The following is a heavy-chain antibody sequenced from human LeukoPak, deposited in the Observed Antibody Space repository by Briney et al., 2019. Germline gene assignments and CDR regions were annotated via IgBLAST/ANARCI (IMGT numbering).Heavy chain of an antibody. Sequence: GGSLRLSCAASGFTFSSYGMSWVRQAPGKGLEWVAGISGSGGSTNYADSVKGRFTISRDNPKNTLFLQMNSLRAEDTAVYYCAKEGTYYDILTDLNYYYGMDVWGQGTTVTVSS. D-gene: IGHD3-9*01. CDR1: GFTFSSYG. J-gene: IGHJ6*02. CDR2: ISGSGGST. V-gene: IGHV3-23*01. CDR3: AKEGTYYDILTDLNYYYGMDV.